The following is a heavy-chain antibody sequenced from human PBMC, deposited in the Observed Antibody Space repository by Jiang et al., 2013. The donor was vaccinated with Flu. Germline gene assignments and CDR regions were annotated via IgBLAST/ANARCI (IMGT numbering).Heavy chain of an antibody. D-gene: IGHD3-3*01. CDR3: ASSYYDFWSGHGGWFDP. CDR1: GGSFSGYY. CDR2: INHSGST. J-gene: IGHJ5*02. V-gene: IGHV4-34*01. Sequence: LLKPSETLSLTCAVYGGSFSGYYWSWIRQPPGKGLEWIGEINHSGSTNYNPSLKSRVTISVDTSKNQFSLKLSSVTAADTAVYYCASSYYDFWSGHGGWFDPWGQGTLVTVSS.